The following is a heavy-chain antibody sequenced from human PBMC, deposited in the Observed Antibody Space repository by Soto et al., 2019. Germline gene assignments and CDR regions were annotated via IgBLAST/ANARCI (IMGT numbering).Heavy chain of an antibody. CDR2: IYYSGST. Sequence: SETLSLTCTVSGGSISSGDYYWSWIRQPPGKGLEWIGYIYYSGSTYYNPSLKSRVTISVDTSKNQFSLKLSSVTAAVTAVYYCARTYDSSGYYSNWFDPWGQGTLVTVSS. J-gene: IGHJ5*02. V-gene: IGHV4-30-4*01. CDR1: GGSISSGDYY. D-gene: IGHD3-22*01. CDR3: ARTYDSSGYYSNWFDP.